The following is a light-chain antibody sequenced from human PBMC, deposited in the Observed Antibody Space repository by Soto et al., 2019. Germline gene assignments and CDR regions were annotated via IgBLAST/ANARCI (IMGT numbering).Light chain of an antibody. Sequence: TQSPGTLSLSPGERATLSCRASQSVNGWLAWYQQKPGKAPKLLIYAASNLESGVPSRFSGSGSGTEFTLTISSLQPDDSATYYCQRYNSNPWTFGQGTKVEVK. V-gene: IGKV1-5*01. CDR2: AAS. CDR3: QRYNSNPWT. CDR1: QSVNGW. J-gene: IGKJ1*01.